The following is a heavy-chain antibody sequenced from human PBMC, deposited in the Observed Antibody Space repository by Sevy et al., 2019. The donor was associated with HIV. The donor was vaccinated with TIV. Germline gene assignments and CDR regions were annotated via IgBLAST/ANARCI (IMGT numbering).Heavy chain of an antibody. CDR3: AGAPTDFWTGGMDV. J-gene: IGHJ6*02. CDR2: INPISGGT. Sequence: ASVKVSCKASGYAFTGYYIHWVRQAPGQGLEWMGRINPISGGTDDSHKFQGRVTMTRDTSISTAYMDVTSLRSDDTAVYYCAGAPTDFWTGGMDVWGQGTVVTVSS. CDR1: GYAFTGYY. D-gene: IGHD3-3*01. V-gene: IGHV1-2*06.